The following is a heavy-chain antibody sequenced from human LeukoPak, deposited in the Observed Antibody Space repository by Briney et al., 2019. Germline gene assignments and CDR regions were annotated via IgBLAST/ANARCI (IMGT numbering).Heavy chain of an antibody. CDR3: AREYYDSSGYYFGLDY. CDR1: GFTFSSYG. J-gene: IGHJ4*02. CDR2: IWHDGSNK. D-gene: IGHD3-22*01. V-gene: IGHV3-33*01. Sequence: GGSLRLSCAASGFTFSSYGMHWVRQAPGKGLEWVAVIWHDGSNKYYADSVKGRFTISRDNSKNTLYLQMNSLRAEDTAVYYCAREYYDSSGYYFGLDYWGQGTLVTVSS.